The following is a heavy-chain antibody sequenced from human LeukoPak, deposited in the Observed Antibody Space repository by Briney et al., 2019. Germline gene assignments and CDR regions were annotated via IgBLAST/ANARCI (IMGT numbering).Heavy chain of an antibody. V-gene: IGHV3-23*01. CDR1: GFTFSSYA. J-gene: IGHJ4*02. CDR3: AKLWNFGDC. D-gene: IGHD1-7*01. Sequence: GGFLRLSCTASGFTFSSYAMSWVRQAPGKGLEWVSAISGTGGSTYCADSVKGRFTISRDNSKNTLYLQMNSLRAEDTAVYYCAKLWNFGDCWGQGTLVTVSS. CDR2: ISGTGGST.